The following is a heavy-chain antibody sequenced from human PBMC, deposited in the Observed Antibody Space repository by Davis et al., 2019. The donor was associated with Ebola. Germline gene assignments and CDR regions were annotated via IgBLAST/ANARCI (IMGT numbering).Heavy chain of an antibody. Sequence: GGSLRLSCAASGFTFSSHGMHWVRQAPGKGLEWVAFMRYDGSDKFYVDSVKGRFMISRDNSKNTLYLQMNSLRVEDTAVYYCAKDFWSGYYGLGAFDIWGQGTMVTVSS. J-gene: IGHJ3*02. V-gene: IGHV3-30*02. D-gene: IGHD3-3*01. CDR3: AKDFWSGYYGLGAFDI. CDR1: GFTFSSHG. CDR2: MRYDGSDK.